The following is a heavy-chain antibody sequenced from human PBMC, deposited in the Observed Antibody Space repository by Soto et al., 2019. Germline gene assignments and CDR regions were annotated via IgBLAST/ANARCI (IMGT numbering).Heavy chain of an antibody. D-gene: IGHD3-16*01. Sequence: QVQLQESGPGLVNPSETLSLTCTVSGGSVSSGSYYWSWIRQPPGKGLGWIGYIYYSGSTNYNPSLKSRVTISLDTSKNQFSLKLSSVTAADTAVYYCARDSSITYYYGMDVWGQGTTVTVSS. J-gene: IGHJ6*02. CDR1: GGSVSSGSYY. V-gene: IGHV4-61*01. CDR2: IYYSGST. CDR3: ARDSSITYYYGMDV.